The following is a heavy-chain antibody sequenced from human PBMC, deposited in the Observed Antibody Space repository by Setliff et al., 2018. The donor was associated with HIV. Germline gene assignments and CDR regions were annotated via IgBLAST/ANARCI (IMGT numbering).Heavy chain of an antibody. CDR3: ARHGAYYEFLTYYYPRYSFDF. J-gene: IGHJ4*01. CDR2: INHSGST. CDR1: GGSFSGYY. V-gene: IGHV4-34*01. Sequence: PSETLSLTCAVYGGSFSGYYWSWIRQPPGKGLEWIGEINHSGSTNYNPSLKSRVTISVDTSKNQFSLRLSSVTAANTAVYYCARHGAYYEFLTYYYPRYSFDFWGLGTLVTVSS. D-gene: IGHD3-9*01.